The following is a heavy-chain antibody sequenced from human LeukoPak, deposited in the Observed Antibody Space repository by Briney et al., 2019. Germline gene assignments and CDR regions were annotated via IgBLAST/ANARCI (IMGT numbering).Heavy chain of an antibody. CDR2: IWYDGSNK. Sequence: PGRSLRLSCAASGFTFSSYAMHWVRQAPGKGLEWVAVIWYDGSNKYYADSVKGRFTISRDNSKNTLYLQMNSLRAEDTAVYYCAKGAMVAAHRYYYYYMDVWGQGTTVTVSS. J-gene: IGHJ6*03. D-gene: IGHD6-6*01. V-gene: IGHV3-30*07. CDR3: AKGAMVAAHRYYYYYMDV. CDR1: GFTFSSYA.